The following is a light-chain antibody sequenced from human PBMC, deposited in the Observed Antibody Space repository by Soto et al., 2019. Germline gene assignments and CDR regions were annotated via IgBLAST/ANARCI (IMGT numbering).Light chain of an antibody. CDR1: QNVDSNY. CDR2: DAS. V-gene: IGKV3-20*01. J-gene: IGKJ1*01. Sequence: IVLTQSPGTLSLSPGERATLSCRASQNVDSNYLAWYQQKPGQAPSLLIFDASYRATDIPDRFSGSGSGTDFTLTISRLEPEDSAVYYCQQYGSSPTWTFGQGTQLDIK. CDR3: QQYGSSPTWT.